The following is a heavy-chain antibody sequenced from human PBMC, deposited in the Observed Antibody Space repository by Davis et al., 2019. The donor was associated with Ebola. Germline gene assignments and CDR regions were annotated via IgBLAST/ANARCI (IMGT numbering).Heavy chain of an antibody. J-gene: IGHJ4*02. CDR1: GFTFSSYW. V-gene: IGHV3-74*01. D-gene: IGHD3-9*01. CDR3: ARSGRRYFDWLLDY. CDR2: MNNDGSTI. Sequence: GESLKISCVASGFTFSSYWMHWVRQVPGKGLLWVSRMNNDGSTIDYADSVKGRFTISRDNAKNSLYLQMNSLRAEDTAVYYCARSGRRYFDWLLDYWGQGTLVTVSS.